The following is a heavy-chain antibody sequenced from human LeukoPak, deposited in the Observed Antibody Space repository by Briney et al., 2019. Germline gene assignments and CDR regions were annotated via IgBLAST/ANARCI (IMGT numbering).Heavy chain of an antibody. CDR3: ARMDILTGYGY. J-gene: IGHJ4*02. CDR1: GGSISSYY. V-gene: IGHV4-59*01. Sequence: SETLSLTCTVSGGSISSYYWSWIRQPPGKGLEWIGYIYYSGSTNYNPSLKSRVTISVDTSKNQFSLKLSSVTAADTAVYYCARMDILTGYGYWGQGTLVTVSS. CDR2: IYYSGST. D-gene: IGHD3-9*01.